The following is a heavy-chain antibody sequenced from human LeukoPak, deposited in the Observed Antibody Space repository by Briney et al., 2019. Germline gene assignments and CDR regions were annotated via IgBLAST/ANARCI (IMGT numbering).Heavy chain of an antibody. D-gene: IGHD6-19*01. CDR1: GFTVSSNY. V-gene: IGHV3-15*01. Sequence: GGSLRLSCAASGFTVSSNYMTWVRQAPGKGLEWVGRIKSKSAGATTDYAAPVKGRFTISRDDSENTLYLQMNSLKTEDTAIYYCTTWASYGGGWVAYWGQGTLVTVSS. J-gene: IGHJ4*02. CDR3: TTWASYGGGWVAY. CDR2: IKSKSAGATT.